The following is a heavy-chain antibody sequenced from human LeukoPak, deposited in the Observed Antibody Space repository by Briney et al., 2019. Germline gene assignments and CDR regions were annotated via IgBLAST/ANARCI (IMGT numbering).Heavy chain of an antibody. Sequence: GGSLRLSCAASGXTVSSNYMSWVRQAPGKGLEWVSVIYSGGSTYYADSVKGRFTISRDNSKNTLYLQMNSLRAEDKAVYYCAKYLTARGPPYALDVWGQGTTVTVSS. V-gene: IGHV3-53*01. CDR2: IYSGGST. CDR3: AKYLTARGPPYALDV. J-gene: IGHJ6*02. CDR1: GXTVSSNY. D-gene: IGHD1-14*01.